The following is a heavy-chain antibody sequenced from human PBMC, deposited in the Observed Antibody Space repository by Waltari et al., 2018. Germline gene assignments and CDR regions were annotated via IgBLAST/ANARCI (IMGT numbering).Heavy chain of an antibody. CDR3: AKYANPSSYLDY. Sequence: EVQVLESGGGLVQPGGSLRLSCAASGFTFSTYAMGWVRQAPGKGLEWCSAIKDAGGWTYHADSVRGRFTISRDNSKNILYLQMNDLRVEDTAIYYCAKYANPSSYLDYWGQGTLVTVSS. CDR1: GFTFSTYA. D-gene: IGHD6-6*01. V-gene: IGHV3-23*01. J-gene: IGHJ4*02. CDR2: IKDAGGWT.